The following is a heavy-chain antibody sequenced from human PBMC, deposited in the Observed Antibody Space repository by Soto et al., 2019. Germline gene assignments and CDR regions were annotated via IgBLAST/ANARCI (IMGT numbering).Heavy chain of an antibody. D-gene: IGHD3-10*01. V-gene: IGHV3-23*01. J-gene: IGHJ3*02. CDR2: ISSSGGNT. Sequence: GGSVRRSCVASGFTFSTYAMSWVRQAPGKGLEWVSTISSSGGNTYYTDSVKGRFTISRDNSKNTLYLQMNSLRAEDTAIYYCAKRPTSTGFGDPFDIWGQGTMVTVSS. CDR3: AKRPTSTGFGDPFDI. CDR1: GFTFSTYA.